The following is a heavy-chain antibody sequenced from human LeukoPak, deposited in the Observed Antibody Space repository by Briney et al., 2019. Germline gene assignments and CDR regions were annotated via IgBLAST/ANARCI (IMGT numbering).Heavy chain of an antibody. CDR1: GYSISSGYY. J-gene: IGHJ4*02. CDR3: ARVVSMTMIVVIPLYFDY. Sequence: SETLSLTCTVSGYSISSGYYWGWILQPPGKGLEWIGNIFHSGSTYYNPSLKSRVTISVDTSKNQFSLKLTSVTAADTAVYYCARVVSMTMIVVIPLYFDYWGQGTLVTVSS. CDR2: IFHSGST. V-gene: IGHV4-38-2*02. D-gene: IGHD3-22*01.